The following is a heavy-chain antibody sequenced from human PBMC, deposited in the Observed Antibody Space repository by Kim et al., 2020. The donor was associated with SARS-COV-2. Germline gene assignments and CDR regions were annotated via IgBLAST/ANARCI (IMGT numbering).Heavy chain of an antibody. Sequence: RKLQGRVTMTTDTSTSTAYMELRSLRSDDTAVYYCARASVGATTCWFDPWGQGTLVTVSS. CDR3: ARASVGATTCWFDP. V-gene: IGHV1-18*01. D-gene: IGHD1-26*01. J-gene: IGHJ5*02.